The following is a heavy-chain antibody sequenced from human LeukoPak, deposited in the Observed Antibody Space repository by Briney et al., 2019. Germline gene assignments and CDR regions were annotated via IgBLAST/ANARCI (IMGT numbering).Heavy chain of an antibody. CDR3: ARGSALRNFDY. Sequence: SETLSLTCTVSGDSISSSSYYWGWIRQPPGKGLEWIGNIYYSGSTYYNPSLKSRVTISVDTSKNQFSLKLSSVTAADTAVYYCARGSALRNFDYWGQGTLVTVSS. V-gene: IGHV4-39*07. CDR1: GDSISSSSYY. D-gene: IGHD3-10*01. J-gene: IGHJ4*02. CDR2: IYYSGST.